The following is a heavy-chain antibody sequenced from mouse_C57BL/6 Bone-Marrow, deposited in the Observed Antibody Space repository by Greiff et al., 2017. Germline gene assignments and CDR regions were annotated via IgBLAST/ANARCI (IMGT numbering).Heavy chain of an antibody. CDR2: IFPGSGST. V-gene: IGHV1-75*01. Sequence: VQLVESGPELVKPGASVKISCKASGYTFTDYYINWVKQRPGQGLEWIGWIFPGSGSTYYNEKFKGKATLTVDKSSSTAYMLLSSLTSEDSAVYFCARFGPFDGYYVYWGQGTTLTVSS. J-gene: IGHJ2*01. CDR1: GYTFTDYY. D-gene: IGHD2-3*01. CDR3: ARFGPFDGYYVY.